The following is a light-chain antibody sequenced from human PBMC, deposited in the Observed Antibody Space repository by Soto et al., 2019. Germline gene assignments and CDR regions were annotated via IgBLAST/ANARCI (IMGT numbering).Light chain of an antibody. Sequence: EIVLTQSPATLSLSPGERATLSCRASQSVSSYLAWYQQKPGQAPRLLIYDASNRATGIPARFSGSGPGTDFTLTISSQEPEDFAVYYCQQRSNWPITFGQGTRLEIK. J-gene: IGKJ5*01. CDR3: QQRSNWPIT. V-gene: IGKV3D-11*02. CDR1: QSVSSY. CDR2: DAS.